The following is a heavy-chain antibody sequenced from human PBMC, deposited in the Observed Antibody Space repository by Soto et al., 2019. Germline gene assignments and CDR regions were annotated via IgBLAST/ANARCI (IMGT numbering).Heavy chain of an antibody. V-gene: IGHV4-39*02. CDR3: ARERGYCSGGSCPVDY. CDR1: GGSISSSSYY. D-gene: IGHD2-15*01. CDR2: IYYSGST. J-gene: IGHJ4*02. Sequence: QLQLQESGPGLVKPSETLSLTCTVSGGSISSSSYYWGWIRQPPGKGLEWIGSIYYSGSTYYNPSLESRVTIAVDTSKNQFSLKLSSVTAADTALYYCARERGYCSGGSCPVDYWGQGTLVTVSS.